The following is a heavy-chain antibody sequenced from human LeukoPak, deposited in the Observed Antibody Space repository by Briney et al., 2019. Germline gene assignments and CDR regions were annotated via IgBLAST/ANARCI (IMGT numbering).Heavy chain of an antibody. CDR3: AKWGDYDVLTGYYVSDY. CDR1: GFTFSNYA. J-gene: IGHJ4*02. V-gene: IGHV3-23*01. D-gene: IGHD3-9*01. CDR2: ITGSGGNT. Sequence: GGSLRLSCAASGFTFSNYAMSWVRQAPGRGLEWVSAITGSGGNTYYADSVKGRFTISRDNSKNTVFLQTNSLRAEDTAVYYCAKWGDYDVLTGYYVSDYWGQGTLVTVSS.